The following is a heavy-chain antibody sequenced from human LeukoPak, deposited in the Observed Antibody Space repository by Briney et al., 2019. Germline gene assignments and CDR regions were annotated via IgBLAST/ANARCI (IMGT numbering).Heavy chain of an antibody. J-gene: IGHJ4*02. CDR1: GFTFSSYA. D-gene: IGHD5-12*01. CDR2: ISYDGSNK. V-gene: IGHV3-30*01. Sequence: PGGSLRLSCAASGFTFSSYAMHWVRQAPGKGRECVAVISYDGSNKYYADSVKGRFTISRDNSKTTLYLQMNSLRAEDTAVYYCAGDLTEKLRRFDYWGQGTLVTVSS. CDR3: AGDLTEKLRRFDY.